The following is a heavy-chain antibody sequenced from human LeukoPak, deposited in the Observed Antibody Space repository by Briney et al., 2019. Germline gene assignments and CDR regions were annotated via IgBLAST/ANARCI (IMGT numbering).Heavy chain of an antibody. CDR1: GFTFTSSA. Sequence: GASVKVSCKASGFTFTSSAMQWVRQARGQRLEWIGWIVVGSGNTNYAQKFQERVTITRDMSTSTAYMELSSLRSEDTAVYYCAAVLDGYDFPYYYYGMDVWGQGTTVTVSS. V-gene: IGHV1-58*02. J-gene: IGHJ6*02. CDR3: AAVLDGYDFPYYYYGMDV. CDR2: IVVGSGNT. D-gene: IGHD5-12*01.